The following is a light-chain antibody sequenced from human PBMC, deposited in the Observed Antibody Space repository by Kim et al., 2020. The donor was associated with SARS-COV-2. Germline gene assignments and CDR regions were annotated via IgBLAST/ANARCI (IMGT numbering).Light chain of an antibody. V-gene: IGKV3-15*01. Sequence: EIVMTQSPATLSVSPGERATLSCRASQSVSSNLAWYQQKPGQAPRLLIYGASTRATGIPARFSGSGSGTEFTLTISSLQSEDFAVYYCQQYPSGPLTFGGGTKVDIK. CDR2: GAS. J-gene: IGKJ4*01. CDR1: QSVSSN. CDR3: QQYPSGPLT.